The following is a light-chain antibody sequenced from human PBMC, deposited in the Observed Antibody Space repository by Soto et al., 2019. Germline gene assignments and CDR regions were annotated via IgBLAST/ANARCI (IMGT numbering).Light chain of an antibody. CDR1: SSDIANYNY. V-gene: IGLV2-14*01. CDR3: NSYANRSLI. CDR2: EVS. J-gene: IGLJ2*01. Sequence: QSVLTQPASVSGSPGQSITISCTGTSSDIANYNYVSWYQQHPGKAPKLMIYEVSNRPSGVSSRFSGSKSGNTASLTISGLQAEDEADYYCNSYANRSLIFGAGTKLTVL.